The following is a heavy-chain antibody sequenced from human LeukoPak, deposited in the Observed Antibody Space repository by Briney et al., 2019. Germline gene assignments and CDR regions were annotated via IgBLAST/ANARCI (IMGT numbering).Heavy chain of an antibody. CDR3: ARGRVAVSTPYYMDV. Sequence: GGSLRLSCAASGFTFSDYYMSWIRQAPAKGMEWVSYISSSGSTINYADSVKGRFTISRDNAKNSLYLQMNSLRAEDTAVYYCARGRVAVSTPYYMDVWGKGTTVTVSS. CDR2: ISSSGSTI. V-gene: IGHV3-11*01. D-gene: IGHD6-19*01. J-gene: IGHJ6*03. CDR1: GFTFSDYY.